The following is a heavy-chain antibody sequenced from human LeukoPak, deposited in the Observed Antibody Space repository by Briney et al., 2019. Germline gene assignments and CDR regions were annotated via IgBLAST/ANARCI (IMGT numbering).Heavy chain of an antibody. V-gene: IGHV3-23*01. CDR2: ISGSGGST. Sequence: GGSLRLSCAASGFTFSSYAMSWVRQAPGKGLEWVSAISGSGGSTYYADSVKGRFTISRDNSKNTLYLQMSSLRAEDTAVYYCAKDGEYCTNGVCYIDYWGQGTLVTVSS. J-gene: IGHJ4*02. D-gene: IGHD2-8*01. CDR1: GFTFSSYA. CDR3: AKDGEYCTNGVCYIDY.